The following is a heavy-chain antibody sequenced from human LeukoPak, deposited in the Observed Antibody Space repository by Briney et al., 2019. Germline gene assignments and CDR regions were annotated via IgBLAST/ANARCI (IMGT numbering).Heavy chain of an antibody. CDR1: GGSISSGSDY. D-gene: IGHD1-1*01. V-gene: IGHV4-61*02. CDR2: SYTSGST. Sequence: SETLSLTCTVSGGSISSGSDYWSWIRQPAGKGLEWIGRSYTSGSTNYNPSLKSRVTISVDTSKNQFSLKLSSVTAADTAVYYCARETKQLEKTAWGQGTLVTVSS. J-gene: IGHJ5*02. CDR3: ARETKQLEKTA.